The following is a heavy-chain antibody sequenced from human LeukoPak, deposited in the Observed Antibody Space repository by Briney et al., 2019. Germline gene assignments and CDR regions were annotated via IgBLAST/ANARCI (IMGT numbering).Heavy chain of an antibody. D-gene: IGHD2-15*01. V-gene: IGHV1-8*01. CDR1: GYTFTSYD. Sequence: ASVKVSCKASGYTFTSYDINWVRQATGQGLEWMGWMNPNSGNTGYAQKFQGRVTMTRNTSISTAYMELRSLRSDDTAVYYCARDCRGGGGSCYPGGDYYYGMGVWGQGTTVTVSS. CDR3: ARDCRGGGGSCYPGGDYYYGMGV. CDR2: MNPNSGNT. J-gene: IGHJ6*02.